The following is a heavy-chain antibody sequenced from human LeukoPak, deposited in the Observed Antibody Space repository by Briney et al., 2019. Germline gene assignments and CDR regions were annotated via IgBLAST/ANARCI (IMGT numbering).Heavy chain of an antibody. CDR1: GYFISSGYY. CDR2: IYHSGST. D-gene: IGHD2-2*01. CDR3: ARDRCSSTSCNDWFDP. J-gene: IGHJ5*02. Sequence: SETLSLTCTVSGYFISSGYYWGWIRQPPGKGLEWIGSIYHSGSTYYNPSLKSRVTISVNTSKNQFSLKLSSVTAADTAVYYCARDRCSSTSCNDWFDPWGQGTLVTVSS. V-gene: IGHV4-38-2*02.